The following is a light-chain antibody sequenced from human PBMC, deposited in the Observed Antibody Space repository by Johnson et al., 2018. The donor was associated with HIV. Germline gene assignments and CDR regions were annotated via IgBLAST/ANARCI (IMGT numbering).Light chain of an antibody. Sequence: QSVLTQPPSVSAAPGQKVTISCSGSRSNIGNNYVSWYQQLPGTAPKLLIYENNKRPSGIPDRFSGSKSGTSATLGITGLQTGDEADYYCETWDSSLSGVFGTGT. CDR3: ETWDSSLSGV. CDR1: RSNIGNNY. J-gene: IGLJ1*01. CDR2: ENN. V-gene: IGLV1-51*02.